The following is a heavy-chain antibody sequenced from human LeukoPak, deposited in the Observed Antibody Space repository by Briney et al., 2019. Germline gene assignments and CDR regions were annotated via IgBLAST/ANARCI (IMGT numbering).Heavy chain of an antibody. V-gene: IGHV4-34*01. CDR3: ARPFEMYYYDSSGYLYY. Sequence: PSETLSLTCAVYGGSFSGYYWGWIRQPPGKGLEWIGEINHSGSTNYNPSLKSRVTISVDTSKNQFSLKLSSVTAADTAVYYCARPFEMYYYDSSGYLYYWGQGTLVTVSS. CDR1: GGSFSGYY. CDR2: INHSGST. D-gene: IGHD3-22*01. J-gene: IGHJ4*02.